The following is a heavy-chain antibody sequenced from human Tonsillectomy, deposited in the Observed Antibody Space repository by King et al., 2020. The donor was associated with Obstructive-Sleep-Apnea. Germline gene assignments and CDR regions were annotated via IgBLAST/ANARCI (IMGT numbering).Heavy chain of an antibody. Sequence: VQLVESGAEVKKPGESLKISCKGSGYSFTSYWIGWVRQMPGKGLEWMGIIYPGDSDTRYSPSFQVQVTFSADKSIRTAYLQWSSRKAADTAMYYGAGFADCSGGSCWVDYWGQGTLVTVSS. J-gene: IGHJ4*02. V-gene: IGHV5-51*01. CDR3: AGFADCSGGSCWVDY. CDR1: GYSFTSYW. CDR2: IYPGDSDT. D-gene: IGHD2-15*01.